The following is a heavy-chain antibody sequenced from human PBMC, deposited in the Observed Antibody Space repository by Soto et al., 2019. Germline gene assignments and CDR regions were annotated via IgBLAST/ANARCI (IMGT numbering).Heavy chain of an antibody. V-gene: IGHV1-18*01. CDR2: ISNYNGNT. D-gene: IGHD3-22*01. CDR3: AREQSSGYYYYY. J-gene: IGHJ4*02. Sequence: GASVKVSCKASGYTFTSHGLSWVRQAPGQGLEWMGWISNYNGNTNYAQRIKGRVAMTTDTSTSTAYMELRSLRSDDTAVYYCAREQSSGYYYYYWGQGTLVTVSS. CDR1: GYTFTSHG.